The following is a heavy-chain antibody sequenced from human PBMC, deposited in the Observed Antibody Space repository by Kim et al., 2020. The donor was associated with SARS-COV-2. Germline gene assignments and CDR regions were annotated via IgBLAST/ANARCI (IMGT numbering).Heavy chain of an antibody. J-gene: IGHJ4*02. CDR3: ARVRAGRLLVDY. CDR2: ISYTAGA. CDR1: GGSVSSYY. D-gene: IGHD5-12*01. V-gene: IGHV4-59*02. Sequence: SETLSLTCTVSGGSVSSYYWSWIRQPPGKALEYIAYISYTAGANYNPSLKSRVTISVDTSKNLFSLRVNSVTAADTAIYYCARVRAGRLLVDYWGQGTLVTVSA.